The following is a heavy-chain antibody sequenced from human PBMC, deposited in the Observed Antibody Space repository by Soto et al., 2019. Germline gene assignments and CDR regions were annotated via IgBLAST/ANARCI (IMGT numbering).Heavy chain of an antibody. Sequence: QVQLVQSGAEVKKPGSSVKVSCKASGGTFSSYAISWVRQAPGQGLEWMGGIIPIFGTANYAQKFQGRVTIPADEPPTNACMERRSLRSGDTAVYYWASAGGCQLWNYFDCGGQGPLVTASS. CDR3: ASAGGCQLWNYFDC. V-gene: IGHV1-69*01. CDR2: IIPIFGTA. J-gene: IGHJ4*02. CDR1: GGTFSSYA. D-gene: IGHD3-16*01.